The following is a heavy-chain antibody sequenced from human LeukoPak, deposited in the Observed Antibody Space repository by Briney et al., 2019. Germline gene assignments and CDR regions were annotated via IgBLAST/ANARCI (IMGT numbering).Heavy chain of an antibody. CDR1: GGSISSSSYY. Sequence: SETLSLTCTVSGGSISSSSYYWGWIRQPPGKGLEWIGSIYYSGSTNYNPSLKSRVTISVDTSKNQFSLKLSSVTAADTAVYYCARLLISQFTMIVVVIDNWFDPWGQGTLVTVSS. CDR2: IYYSGST. CDR3: ARLLISQFTMIVVVIDNWFDP. J-gene: IGHJ5*02. V-gene: IGHV4-39*07. D-gene: IGHD3-22*01.